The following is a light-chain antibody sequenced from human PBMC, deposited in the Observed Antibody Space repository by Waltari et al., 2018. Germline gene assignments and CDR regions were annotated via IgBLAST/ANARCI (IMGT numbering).Light chain of an antibody. Sequence: DIQMTQSPSTLSASVGDRVTITCRASQSISNRLAWYQQKPGKAPHFLIYEASNLESGVPSRFSGGGSGAEFTLTISSLQPEDFATYYCQQYNSFSWTFGQGTKVEIK. CDR1: QSISNR. CDR3: QQYNSFSWT. J-gene: IGKJ1*01. V-gene: IGKV1-5*03. CDR2: EAS.